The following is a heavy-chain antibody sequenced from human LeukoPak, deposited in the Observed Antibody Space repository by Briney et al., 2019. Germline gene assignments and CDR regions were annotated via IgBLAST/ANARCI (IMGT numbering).Heavy chain of an antibody. J-gene: IGHJ4*02. CDR3: ARGNCSSTSCYAGPLDY. CDR2: IYHDGTT. Sequence: SSETLSLTCAVSGGSIRSYFWSWFRQPPGKGLEYIGYIYHDGTTNYNPSLKSRVTISIDTSKNQFSLNLTSVTAADTAVYYCARGNCSSTSCYAGPLDYWGQGTLVTVSS. CDR1: GGSIRSYF. V-gene: IGHV4-59*01. D-gene: IGHD2-2*01.